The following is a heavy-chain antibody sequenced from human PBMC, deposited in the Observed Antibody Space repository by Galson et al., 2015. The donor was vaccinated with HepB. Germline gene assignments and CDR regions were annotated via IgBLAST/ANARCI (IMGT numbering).Heavy chain of an antibody. CDR2: ISGSGGST. Sequence: SLRLSCAASGFTFSSYAMHWVRQAPGKGLEWVSCISGSGGSTYYADSVKGRFTISRDNSKNTLYLQMNSLRAEDTAVYYCATDRHDYTHYFDYWGQGTLVTVSS. J-gene: IGHJ4*02. D-gene: IGHD4-11*01. CDR3: ATDRHDYTHYFDY. V-gene: IGHV3-23*01. CDR1: GFTFSSYA.